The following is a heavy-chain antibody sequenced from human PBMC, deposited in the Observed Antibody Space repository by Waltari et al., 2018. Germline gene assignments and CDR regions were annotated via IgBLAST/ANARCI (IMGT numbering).Heavy chain of an antibody. CDR1: GYTFSKYG. V-gene: IGHV1-18*01. Sequence: QVQLVQSGPAVKKPGASVKVSCKASGYTFSKYGISWVRQAPGQGLAWMGWISAYSGKTNFTQKLQGRVTLTTDTSTSTAYMELRSLRSDDTAVYYCARDWYYDSNGPLYFEYWGQGTLVTVSS. D-gene: IGHD3-22*01. CDR3: ARDWYYDSNGPLYFEY. CDR2: ISAYSGKT. J-gene: IGHJ4*02.